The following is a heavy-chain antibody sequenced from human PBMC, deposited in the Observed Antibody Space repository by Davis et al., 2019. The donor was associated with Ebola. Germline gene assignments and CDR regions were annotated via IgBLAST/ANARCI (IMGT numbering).Heavy chain of an antibody. J-gene: IGHJ5*02. V-gene: IGHV4-59*01. CDR2: AHYTGYT. CDR3: ARRGTSSWYAGWFDP. Sequence: SETLSLTCTVSGVSLRSYYWTWIRQPPGKGLEWIGSAHYTGYTNFNPSLKSRVSISVATSKNQFSLKLSSVTAADTAVYYCARRGTSSWYAGWFDPWGQGTLVTVSS. CDR1: GVSLRSYY. D-gene: IGHD6-13*01.